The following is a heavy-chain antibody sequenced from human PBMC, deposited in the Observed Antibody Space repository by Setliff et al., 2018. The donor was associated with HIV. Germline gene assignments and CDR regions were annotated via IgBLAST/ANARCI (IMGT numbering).Heavy chain of an antibody. CDR2: IHHSGST. D-gene: IGHD6-6*01. Sequence: KTSETLSLTCTVSGHSITSDYQWGWIRQPPGKGLEWMGSIHHSGSTYYNPSLKSRVTISVDTSKNQFSLKLTSVTAADTAVYYCARDQSIAARYLFDPWGQGTLVTVSS. V-gene: IGHV4-38-2*02. CDR1: GHSITSDYQ. J-gene: IGHJ5*02. CDR3: ARDQSIAARYLFDP.